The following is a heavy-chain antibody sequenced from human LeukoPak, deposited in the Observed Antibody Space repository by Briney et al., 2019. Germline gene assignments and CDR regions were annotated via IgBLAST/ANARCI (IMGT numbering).Heavy chain of an antibody. Sequence: GGSLRLSCAASGFNFSSYEMIWVRQAPGKGLEWISYISTSGSTIYYGDSVEGRFTISRDNAKNSLYLQMNSLRAEDTAVYYCGRGDYSSSWYLDHWGQGTLVTVS. CDR1: GFNFSSYE. J-gene: IGHJ4*02. CDR3: GRGDYSSSWYLDH. CDR2: ISTSGSTI. V-gene: IGHV3-48*03. D-gene: IGHD6-13*01.